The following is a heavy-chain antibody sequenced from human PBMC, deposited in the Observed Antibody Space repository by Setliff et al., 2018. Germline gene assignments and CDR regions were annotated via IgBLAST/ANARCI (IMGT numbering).Heavy chain of an antibody. J-gene: IGHJ5*02. CDR1: GGSFSGYY. D-gene: IGHD2-2*01. CDR2: INHTGST. Sequence: SETLSLTCAVYGGSFSGYYWSWIRQPPGKGLEWIGEINHTGSTNYSPSLKSRVTISVDTSKNQFSLKLTSVTAADAAVYYCARGYCSSPSCFFAGWFDPWGQGTLVTVSS. CDR3: ARGYCSSPSCFFAGWFDP. V-gene: IGHV4-34*01.